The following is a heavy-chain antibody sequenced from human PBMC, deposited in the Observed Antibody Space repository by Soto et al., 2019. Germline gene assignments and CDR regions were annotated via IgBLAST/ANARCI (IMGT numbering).Heavy chain of an antibody. CDR2: ISTSSGYI. D-gene: IGHD2-21*02. CDR1: GFPFSSYA. Sequence: EVQLVESGGGLVEPGGSLRLSCEASGFPFSSYAMNWVRQAPGKGLEWVSSISTSSGYIYFADSLRGRFTVSRDNAQNSLYLPMNRLTAEDTAVYYCARAPASYCGGDCFSMDYWGQGTLVIVSS. J-gene: IGHJ4*02. V-gene: IGHV3-21*02. CDR3: ARAPASYCGGDCFSMDY.